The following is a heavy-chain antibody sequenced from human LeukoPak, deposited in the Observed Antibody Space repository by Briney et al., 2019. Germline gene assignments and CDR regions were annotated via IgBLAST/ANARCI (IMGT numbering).Heavy chain of an antibody. J-gene: IGHJ3*02. Sequence: GGSLRLSCVASGFNLHSYAMTWLRQAPGKGLEWVSGISGSAVSTHYADSVKGRFTISRDNSKSTLYAQMNSLRAEDTAVYFCTSVIDYGAVDASDIWGQGTMVTVSS. CDR2: ISGSAVST. D-gene: IGHD4-17*01. V-gene: IGHV3-23*01. CDR3: TSVIDYGAVDASDI. CDR1: GFNLHSYA.